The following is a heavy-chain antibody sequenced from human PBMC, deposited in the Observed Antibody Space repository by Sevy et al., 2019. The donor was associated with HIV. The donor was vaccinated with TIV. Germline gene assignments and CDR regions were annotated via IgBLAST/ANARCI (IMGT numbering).Heavy chain of an antibody. CDR1: GFTVSSNF. Sequence: GGSLRLSCAASGFTVSSNFMSWVRQAPGKGLEWVSVIYIGGTTYYADSVKGRFTISRDNSTNTVYLHMNSLRAEDTAVYYCARGKHVSDYYGSFDYWGQGTLVTVSS. V-gene: IGHV3-53*01. CDR3: ARGKHVSDYYGSFDY. CDR2: IYIGGTT. D-gene: IGHD4-17*01. J-gene: IGHJ4*02.